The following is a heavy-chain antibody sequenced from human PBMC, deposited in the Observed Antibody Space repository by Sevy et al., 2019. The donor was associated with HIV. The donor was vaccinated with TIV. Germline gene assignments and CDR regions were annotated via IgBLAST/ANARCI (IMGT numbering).Heavy chain of an antibody. CDR3: ARDQYFDWLLYGRPLDY. J-gene: IGHJ4*02. V-gene: IGHV3-23*01. Sequence: GGSLRLSCAASGFTFSSYAMSWVRQAPGKGLEWVSAISGSGGSTYYADSVKGRFTISRDNSKNTLYLQMNSLRAEDTAVYYCARDQYFDWLLYGRPLDYWGQGTLVTVSS. CDR1: GFTFSSYA. D-gene: IGHD3-9*01. CDR2: ISGSGGST.